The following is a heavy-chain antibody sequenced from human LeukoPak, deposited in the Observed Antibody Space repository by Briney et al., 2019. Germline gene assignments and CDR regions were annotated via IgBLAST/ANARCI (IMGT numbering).Heavy chain of an antibody. J-gene: IGHJ4*02. CDR2: ISYGGST. V-gene: IGHV4-39*01. CDR1: GGSISSSSSY. Sequence: SETLSLTCTVSGGSISSSSSYWGWIRQPPGKGLEWIGTISYGGSTYYNPSLKSRATISVDTSKKQFSLKLRSVTAADTAVYYCARQGHYYETSGYYDAVDYWGQGTLVTVSS. D-gene: IGHD3-22*01. CDR3: ARQGHYYETSGYYDAVDY.